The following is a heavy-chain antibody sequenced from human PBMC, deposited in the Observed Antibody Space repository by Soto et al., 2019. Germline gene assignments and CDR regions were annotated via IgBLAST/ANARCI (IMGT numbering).Heavy chain of an antibody. V-gene: IGHV3-21*01. D-gene: IGHD3-16*01. Sequence: EVQLEESGGGLVQPGGSLRLSCVTSGFTFKIFDIHWVRQAPGKGLEWVSSISATSSYTDFADSVTGRFTISRDNVNNSVFLQMNSLRAEDTGIYYCARYDAFKAFDLWGRGTMVIVSS. J-gene: IGHJ3*01. CDR3: ARYDAFKAFDL. CDR1: GFTFKIFD. CDR2: ISATSSYT.